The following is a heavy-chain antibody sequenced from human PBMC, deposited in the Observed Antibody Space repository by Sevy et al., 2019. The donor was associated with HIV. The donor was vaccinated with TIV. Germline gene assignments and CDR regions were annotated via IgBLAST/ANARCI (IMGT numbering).Heavy chain of an antibody. V-gene: IGHV3-72*01. CDR2: IRNRPNSYTT. J-gene: IGHJ6*03. Sequence: GGSLRLSCAASGFTFSDHYVDWVRQAPGKGLEWIGRIRNRPNSYTTEYAASVEGRFTISRDDSRNSLYLQMNSLKTEDSAVYYRVRGPNCGVGGCQQISPYCLDVWGKGATVTVSS. D-gene: IGHD2-21*01. CDR3: VRGPNCGVGGCQQISPYCLDV. CDR1: GFTFSDHY.